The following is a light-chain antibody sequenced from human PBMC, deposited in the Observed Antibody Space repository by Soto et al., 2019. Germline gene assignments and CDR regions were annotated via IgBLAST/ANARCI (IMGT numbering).Light chain of an antibody. V-gene: IGKV3-20*01. CDR2: GAS. Sequence: EIVLTQSPGTLSLSPGERATLSCRASQSVSSTYLAWYQQKPGQAPRLLIYGASSRATGIPDRFGGSGSGTDFTLTISSLQSEDFAVYYCQQYNNWPLTFGGGT. CDR1: QSVSSTY. J-gene: IGKJ4*01. CDR3: QQYNNWPLT.